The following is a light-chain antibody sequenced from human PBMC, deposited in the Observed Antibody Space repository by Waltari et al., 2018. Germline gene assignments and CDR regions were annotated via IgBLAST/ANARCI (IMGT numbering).Light chain of an antibody. CDR2: EVS. CDR1: RSDVGSFNL. V-gene: IGLV2-23*02. CDR3: CSYAGSSSVV. Sequence: QSALTQPASVSGSPGQSITIPCPGTRSDVGSFNLVPWYQQHPGKAPKLMIYEVSKRPSGVSNRFSGSKSGNTASLTISGLQAEDEADYYCCSYAGSSSVVFGGGTKLTVL. J-gene: IGLJ2*01.